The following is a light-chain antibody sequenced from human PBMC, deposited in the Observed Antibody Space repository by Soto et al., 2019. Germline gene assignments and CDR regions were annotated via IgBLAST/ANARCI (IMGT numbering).Light chain of an antibody. CDR3: QQYNTYAT. CDR1: QNIRNL. Sequence: DIQLTQSPSTLSAAVGDSVTITCRASQNIRNLLAWYQQKPGKAPKPLIYDASTLKTGVTSRFSGSGSGSEFNFTITGLQPDDFATYFCQQYNTYATFGQGTRLEIK. V-gene: IGKV1-5*01. J-gene: IGKJ5*01. CDR2: DAS.